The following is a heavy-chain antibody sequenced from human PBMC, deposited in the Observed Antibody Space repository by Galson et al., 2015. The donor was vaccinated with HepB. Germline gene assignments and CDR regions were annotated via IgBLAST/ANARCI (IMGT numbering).Heavy chain of an antibody. CDR2: MNPNSGNT. CDR1: GYTFTSYD. J-gene: IGHJ6*03. V-gene: IGHV1-8*01. Sequence: SVKVSCKASGYTFTSYDTNWVRQATGQGLEWMGWMNPNSGNTGYAQKFQGRVTMTRNTSISTAYMELSSLRSEDTAVYYCARGERRMSSEYLDYYYMDVWGKGTTVTVSS. D-gene: IGHD6-19*01. CDR3: ARGERRMSSEYLDYYYMDV.